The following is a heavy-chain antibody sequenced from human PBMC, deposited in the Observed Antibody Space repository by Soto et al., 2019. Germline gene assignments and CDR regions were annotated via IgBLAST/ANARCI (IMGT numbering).Heavy chain of an antibody. D-gene: IGHD3-22*01. V-gene: IGHV1-69*13. CDR3: AGGGYDSSGYYRAMYFDY. Sequence: SVKVSCKASGGTFSSYAISWVRQAPGQGLEWMGGIIPIVGTANYAQKLQGRVTITADASTSTAYMELSSLRSEDTAVYYCAGGGYDSSGYYRAMYFDYWGQGTLVTVSS. J-gene: IGHJ4*02. CDR1: GGTFSSYA. CDR2: IIPIVGTA.